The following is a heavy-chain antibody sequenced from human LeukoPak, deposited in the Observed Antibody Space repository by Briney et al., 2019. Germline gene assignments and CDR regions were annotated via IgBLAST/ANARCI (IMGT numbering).Heavy chain of an antibody. CDR1: GYTFTSYY. D-gene: IGHD3-22*01. CDR3: ARDRGGYHSSGYYSLDY. J-gene: IGHJ4*02. Sequence: PKASVKVSCKASGYTFTSYYMHWVRQAPGQGLEWMGLINPSGGSTSYAQKFQGRGTMTRDTSTSTVYMELRSLRSEDTAVYYCARDRGGYHSSGYYSLDYWGQGTLVTVSS. V-gene: IGHV1-46*01. CDR2: INPSGGST.